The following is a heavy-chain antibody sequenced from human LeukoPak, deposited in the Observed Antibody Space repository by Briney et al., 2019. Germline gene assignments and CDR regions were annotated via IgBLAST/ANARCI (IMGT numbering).Heavy chain of an antibody. J-gene: IGHJ4*02. CDR2: VHYSGTA. V-gene: IGHV4-59*01. Sequence: SETLSLTCTVSDGSITNYDWSWVRQPPGKGLEFIGHVHYSGTANYNPSLRSRVTISIDTSKNHFFLKLKSVTAADTAVYYCARGYGGFRVEGRYFHSWGEGTLVTVSS. CDR3: ARGYGGFRVEGRYFHS. D-gene: IGHD4-23*01. CDR1: DGSITNYD.